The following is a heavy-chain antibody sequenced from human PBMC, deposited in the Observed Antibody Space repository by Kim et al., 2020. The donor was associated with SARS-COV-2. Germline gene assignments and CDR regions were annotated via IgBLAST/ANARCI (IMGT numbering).Heavy chain of an antibody. D-gene: IGHD2-2*01. J-gene: IGHJ6*02. Sequence: ASVKVSCKASGYTFTSYAMNWVRQAPGQGLEWMGWINTNTGNPTYAQGFTGRFVFSLDTSVSTAYLQISSLKAEDTAVYYCARVAGDIVVVPAVFSGMDVWGQGTTVTVSS. V-gene: IGHV7-4-1*02. CDR1: GYTFTSYA. CDR3: ARVAGDIVVVPAVFSGMDV. CDR2: INTNTGNP.